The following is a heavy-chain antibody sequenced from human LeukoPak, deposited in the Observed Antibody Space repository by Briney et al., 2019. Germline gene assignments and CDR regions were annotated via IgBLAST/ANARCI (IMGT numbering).Heavy chain of an antibody. Sequence: ASVKVSCKASGYTFTGYYMHWVRQAPGQGLEWMGWINPNSGGTNYAQKFQGRVTMTRDTSISTAYMELSRLRSDDTAVYYCARGRHCSSTSCFPSDYWGQGTLVTVSS. J-gene: IGHJ4*02. V-gene: IGHV1-2*02. CDR3: ARGRHCSSTSCFPSDY. D-gene: IGHD2-2*01. CDR1: GYTFTGYY. CDR2: INPNSGGT.